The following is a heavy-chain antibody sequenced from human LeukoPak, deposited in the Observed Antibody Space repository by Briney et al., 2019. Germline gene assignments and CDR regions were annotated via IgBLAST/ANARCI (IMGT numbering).Heavy chain of an antibody. D-gene: IGHD2-2*01. V-gene: IGHV1-46*01. CDR2: INPSGGST. J-gene: IGHJ4*02. CDR1: GYTFTNYH. Sequence: ASVKVSCKASGYTFTNYHMHWVRQAPGQGLEWMGIINPSGGSTSNAQKFQGRVTMTRATSTSTVYMELSSLRSEDTAVYYCAKVRTVVVPAAMVDYWGQGTLVTVSS. CDR3: AKVRTVVVPAAMVDY.